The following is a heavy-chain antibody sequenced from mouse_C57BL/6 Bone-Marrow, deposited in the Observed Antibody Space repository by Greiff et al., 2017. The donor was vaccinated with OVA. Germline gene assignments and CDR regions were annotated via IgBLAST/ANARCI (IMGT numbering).Heavy chain of an antibody. CDR2: IDPSDSYT. CDR1: GYTFTSYW. Sequence: QVQLQQPGAELVRPGTSVKLSCKASGYTFTSYWMHWVKQRPGQGLEWIGVIDPSDSYTNYNQQFKGKATLTVDTSSSTAYMQLSSLTSEDSAVYYCAREENWGQGTTLTVSS. CDR3: AREEN. J-gene: IGHJ2*01. V-gene: IGHV1-59*01.